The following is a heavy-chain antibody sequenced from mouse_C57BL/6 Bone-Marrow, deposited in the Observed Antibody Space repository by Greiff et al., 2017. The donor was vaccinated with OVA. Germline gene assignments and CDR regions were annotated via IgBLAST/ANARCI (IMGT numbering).Heavy chain of an antibody. J-gene: IGHJ2*01. CDR3: ARNGGYYGSSYYFDY. CDR1: GFSLTSYG. CDR2: IWSGGST. Sequence: VQLVESGPGLVQPSQSLSITCTVSGFSLTSYGVHWVRQSPGKGLEWLGVIWSGGSTDYNAAFISRLSISKDNSKSQVFFKMNSLQADDTAIYYCARNGGYYGSSYYFDYWGQGTTLTVSS. V-gene: IGHV2-2*01. D-gene: IGHD1-1*01.